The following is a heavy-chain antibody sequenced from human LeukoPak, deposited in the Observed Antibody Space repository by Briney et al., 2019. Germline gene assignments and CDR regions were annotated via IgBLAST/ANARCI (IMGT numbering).Heavy chain of an antibody. V-gene: IGHV3-21*01. CDR3: ARDYTVAYSSSWGDY. D-gene: IGHD6-13*01. Sequence: GGSLRLSCAASGFTFSSYSMNWVRQAPGKGLEWVSSISSSSSYIYYADSVKGRFTISRDNAKNSLYLQMNSLRAEDTAVYYCARDYTVAYSSSWGDYWGQGTLVTVSS. CDR1: GFTFSSYS. J-gene: IGHJ4*02. CDR2: ISSSSSYI.